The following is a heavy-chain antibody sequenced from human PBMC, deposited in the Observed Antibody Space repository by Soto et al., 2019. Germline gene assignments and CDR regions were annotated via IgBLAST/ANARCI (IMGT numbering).Heavy chain of an antibody. V-gene: IGHV3-7*03. CDR3: SRENWFQDY. CDR2: IKNDGSEQ. D-gene: IGHD3-10*01. J-gene: IGHJ4*02. Sequence: GGSLRLSCAASGFTFSAYYMTWVRQAPGKGLEWVASIKNDGSEQYYVDSVKGRFTISRDNAKNSLYLQMNSLRAGDTALYYCSRENWFQDYWGQGTLVTVSS. CDR1: GFTFSAYY.